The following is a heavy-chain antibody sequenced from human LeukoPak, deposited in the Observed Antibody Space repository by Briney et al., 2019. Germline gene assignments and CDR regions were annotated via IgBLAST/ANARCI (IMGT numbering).Heavy chain of an antibody. CDR3: AKGYSGPHY. J-gene: IGHJ4*02. D-gene: IGHD5-12*01. CDR1: EFTFSNYG. V-gene: IGHV3-30*18. Sequence: PARSLRLSCAASEFTFSNYGLHWVRQAPGKGLEGVAVISYDGTNKYYADSVKGRFTISRDNSTNTLYLQMNSLRAEDTAVYYCAKGYSGPHYWGQGTLVTVSS. CDR2: ISYDGTNK.